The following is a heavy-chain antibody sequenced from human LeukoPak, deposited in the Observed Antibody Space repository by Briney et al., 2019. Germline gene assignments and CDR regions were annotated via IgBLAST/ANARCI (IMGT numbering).Heavy chain of an antibody. D-gene: IGHD6-19*01. J-gene: IGHJ6*02. CDR2: ISSSSDTI. CDR3: ARGTSGWEGYGMDV. V-gene: IGHV3-48*02. Sequence: GSLRLSCAASGFTFRSYSMNWVRQAPGKGLEWVSYISSSSDTIYYADSVKGRFTISRDNAKNSLYLQMNSLRDEDTAVYYCARGTSGWEGYGMDVWGQGTTVTVSS. CDR1: GFTFRSYS.